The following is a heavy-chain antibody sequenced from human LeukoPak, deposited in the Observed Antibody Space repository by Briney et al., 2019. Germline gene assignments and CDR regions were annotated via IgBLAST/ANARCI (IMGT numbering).Heavy chain of an antibody. Sequence: GGSLRLSCAASGFTVSNYWMSWVRQAPGRGLEWVANIKQDGSVKYYVDSVRGRFTISRDNAKNSVYLQMNSLRAEDTAVYYCARDLLAVAVVVPPFMDVWGKGTTVTVSS. CDR1: GFTVSNYW. CDR3: ARDLLAVAVVVPPFMDV. J-gene: IGHJ6*03. D-gene: IGHD2-2*01. CDR2: IKQDGSVK. V-gene: IGHV3-7*01.